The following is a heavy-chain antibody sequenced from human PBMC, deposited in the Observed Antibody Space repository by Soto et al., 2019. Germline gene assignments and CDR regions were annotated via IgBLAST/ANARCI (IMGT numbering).Heavy chain of an antibody. V-gene: IGHV3-7*03. CDR1: GFDLRRHG. CDR2: INQDENQK. D-gene: IGHD6-19*01. CDR3: ARGLGSSCWYSPWDAFDI. Sequence: TGRSLSLYCGASGFDLRRHGVSWVRQAPGEGLEKVNNINQDENQKYKVDTVQSRINISRDNDENSQVLQKHKMRAEDTAIYYGARGLGSSCWYSPWDAFDIWGQGTMVTVSS. J-gene: IGHJ3*02.